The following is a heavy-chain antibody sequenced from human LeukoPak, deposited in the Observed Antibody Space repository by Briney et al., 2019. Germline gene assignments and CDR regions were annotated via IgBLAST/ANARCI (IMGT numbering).Heavy chain of an antibody. D-gene: IGHD1-1*01. V-gene: IGHV4-4*07. CDR1: GGSISGYF. J-gene: IGHJ4*02. CDR2: IYSTGST. CDR3: ARETADLGRSLDY. Sequence: SETLSLTCTVSGGSISGYFWIWIRQPAGKGLEWIGRIYSTGSTNYNPSLKSRVTMSVDTSKNQFSLNLNSVTAADTAVYFCARETADLGRSLDYWGQGTLVTVSS.